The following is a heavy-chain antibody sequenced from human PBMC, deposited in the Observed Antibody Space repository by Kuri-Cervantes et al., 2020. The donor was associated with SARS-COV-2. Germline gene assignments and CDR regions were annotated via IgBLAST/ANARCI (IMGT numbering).Heavy chain of an antibody. D-gene: IGHD4-11*01. V-gene: IGHV3-21*01. CDR3: ARDKDDYSNYGDYGMDV. J-gene: IGHJ6*02. Sequence: ETLSLTCAASGFTFSSYSMNWVRQAPGKGLEWVSSISSSSSYIYYADSVKGRFTISRDNAKNSLYLQTNSLRAEDTAVYYCARDKDDYSNYGDYGMDVWGQGTTVTVSS. CDR1: GFTFSSYS. CDR2: ISSSSSYI.